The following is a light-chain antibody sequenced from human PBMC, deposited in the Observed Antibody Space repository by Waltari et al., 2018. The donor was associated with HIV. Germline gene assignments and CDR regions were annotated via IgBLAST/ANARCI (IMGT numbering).Light chain of an antibody. J-gene: IGLJ3*02. CDR2: EVS. Sequence: QSALPQPPSASGSPGQSITISYTGTNRDVIAYNYVSWYQQHQGKAPKLMIYEVSTRPSGVPDRFSGSKSGNTASLTVFGLQAEDEAEYYCSSYTGSNNLVVFGGGTKLTVL. CDR1: NRDVIAYNY. CDR3: SSYTGSNNLVV. V-gene: IGLV2-8*01.